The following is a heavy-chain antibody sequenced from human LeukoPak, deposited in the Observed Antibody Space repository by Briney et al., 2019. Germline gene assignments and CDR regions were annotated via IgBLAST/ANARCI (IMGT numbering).Heavy chain of an antibody. V-gene: IGHV1-18*01. CDR3: ATKSFLRGSYLPEDAFDF. CDR2: IRAYIGNT. D-gene: IGHD3-16*02. Sequence: AAVKFSCKASGYTFTFHGISSVRQAPGQGLEWMGWIRAYIGNTNYAQKLQGRDTMTTDTSTSTAYKELRSRRSDDTAVYYCATKSFLRGSYLPEDAFDFWGQGTMVTVSS. J-gene: IGHJ3*01. CDR1: GYTFTFHG.